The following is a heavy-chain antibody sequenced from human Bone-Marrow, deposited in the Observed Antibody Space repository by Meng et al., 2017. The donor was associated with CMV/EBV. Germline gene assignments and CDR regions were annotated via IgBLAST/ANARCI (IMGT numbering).Heavy chain of an antibody. Sequence: RGSLRLSCAASGFTFSSYGMHWVRQAPGKGLEWVAFIRYDGSNKYYADSVKGRFTISRDNSKNTLYLQINSLRAENTAVYYWARKASSTTSCYGFWGQGTLVTVSS. CDR1: GFTFSSYG. CDR3: ARKASSTTSCYGF. J-gene: IGHJ4*02. D-gene: IGHD2-2*01. CDR2: IRYDGSNK. V-gene: IGHV3-30*02.